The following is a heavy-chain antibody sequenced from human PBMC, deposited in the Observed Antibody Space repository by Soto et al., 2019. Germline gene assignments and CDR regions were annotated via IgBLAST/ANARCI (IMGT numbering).Heavy chain of an antibody. CDR2: IGPSSGNT. J-gene: IGHJ4*02. Sequence: ASVKVSCKASGYTFTSYTVSWVRQAPGQGLEWVGWIGPSSGNTDSARNLQGRVTMTTDTSTSTDYMELRSLRSDDTAVYYCARDTGNFFDYWGQGTLVTVSS. CDR1: GYTFTSYT. CDR3: ARDTGNFFDY. V-gene: IGHV1-18*01.